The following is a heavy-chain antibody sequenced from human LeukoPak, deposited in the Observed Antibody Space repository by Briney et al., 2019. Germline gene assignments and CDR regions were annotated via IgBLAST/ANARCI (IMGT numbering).Heavy chain of an antibody. Sequence: ASMKVSCKASGYTFTGYYMHWVRQAPGQGLEWMGWINPNSGGTNYAQKLQGRVNMTTDTSTSTAYMELRSLRSDDTAVYYCARDEADYYDSSGSSYFDYWGQGTLVTVSS. CDR1: GYTFTGYY. J-gene: IGHJ4*02. CDR2: INPNSGGT. V-gene: IGHV1-2*02. CDR3: ARDEADYYDSSGSSYFDY. D-gene: IGHD3-22*01.